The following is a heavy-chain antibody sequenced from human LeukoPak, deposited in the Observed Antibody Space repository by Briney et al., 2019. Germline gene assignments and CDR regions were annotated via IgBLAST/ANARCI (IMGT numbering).Heavy chain of an antibody. J-gene: IGHJ4*02. CDR1: GFTFSTYG. CDR3: AREVSEGFDF. D-gene: IGHD3-22*01. V-gene: IGHV3-30*09. CDR2: ISSDGGQK. Sequence: GGSLRLSCAASGFTFSTYGMHWVRQAPGKGLEWVAIISSDGGQKFYADSVKGRFAISRDNAKNSLYLQMNSLRAEDTALYYCAREVSEGFDFWGQGTLVTVSS.